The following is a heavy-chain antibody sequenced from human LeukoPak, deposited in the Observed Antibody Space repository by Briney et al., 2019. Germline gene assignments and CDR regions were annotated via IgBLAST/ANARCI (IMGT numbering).Heavy chain of an antibody. CDR3: ARGDYDFWSGPSIGAFDI. J-gene: IGHJ3*02. CDR2: INHSGST. Sequence: PSETLSLTCAVYGGSFSGYYWSWIRQPPGKGLERIGEINHSGSTNYNPSLKSRVTISVDTSKNQFSLKLSSVTAADTAVYYCARGDYDFWSGPSIGAFDIWGQGTMVTVSS. D-gene: IGHD3-3*01. V-gene: IGHV4-34*01. CDR1: GGSFSGYY.